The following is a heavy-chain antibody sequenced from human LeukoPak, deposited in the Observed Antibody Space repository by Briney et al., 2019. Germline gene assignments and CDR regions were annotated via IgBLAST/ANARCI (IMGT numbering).Heavy chain of an antibody. J-gene: IGHJ4*02. CDR1: GFSFSSYA. CDR3: AKPRSIITMIRGASFDY. Sequence: GGSLRLSCAASGFSFSSYAMSWVRQAPGKGLQWVSTISDSGGSTYYADSVKGRFTISRDNSKNTLYLQMNSLRAEDTAVYYCAKPRSIITMIRGASFDYWGQGTLVTVSS. V-gene: IGHV3-23*01. CDR2: ISDSGGST. D-gene: IGHD3-10*01.